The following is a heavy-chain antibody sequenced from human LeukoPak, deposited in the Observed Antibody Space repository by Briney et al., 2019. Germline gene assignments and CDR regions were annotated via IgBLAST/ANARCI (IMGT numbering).Heavy chain of an antibody. CDR2: INAGNGNT. CDR3: ARTTRSWYEDNDAFDI. D-gene: IGHD6-13*01. J-gene: IGHJ3*02. V-gene: IGHV1-3*01. Sequence: GASVKVSCKASAYTFTIYTIHWVRQAPGQRLEWMGWINAGNGNTRYSQNLQGRVTITRNTSATTAYMELSSLRSEDTAVYYCARTTRSWYEDNDAFDIWGQGTTVTVSS. CDR1: AYTFTIYT.